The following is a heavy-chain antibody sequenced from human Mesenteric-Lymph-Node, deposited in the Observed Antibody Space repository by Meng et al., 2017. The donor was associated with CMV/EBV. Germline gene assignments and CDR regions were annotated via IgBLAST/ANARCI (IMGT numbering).Heavy chain of an antibody. J-gene: IGHJ6*02. CDR2: IARSGGPI. CDR3: ARVPGLGMNYFFGMDV. V-gene: IGHV3-11*04. Sequence: GGSLRLSCAASGFTFSDSYMSWIRQAPGKGLEWVSYIARSGGPIYYADYVKGRFTISRDNAKNSLYLQMNNLRAEDTAVYYCARVPGLGMNYFFGMDVWGQGTTVTVSS. D-gene: IGHD3/OR15-3a*01. CDR1: GFTFSDSY.